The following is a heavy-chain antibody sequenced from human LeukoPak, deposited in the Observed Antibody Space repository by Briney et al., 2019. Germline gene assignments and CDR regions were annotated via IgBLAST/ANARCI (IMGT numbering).Heavy chain of an antibody. J-gene: IGHJ6*03. CDR3: ARGTGTTYYYYYMDV. V-gene: IGHV4-59*01. D-gene: IGHD1-1*01. CDR2: IYYSGST. Sequence: SETLSLTCAVYGGSFSGYYWSWIRQPPGKGLEWIGYIYYSGSTNYNPSLKSRVTISVDTSKNQFSLKLSSVTAADTAVYYCARGTGTTYYYYYMDVWGKGTTVTVSS. CDR1: GGSFSGYY.